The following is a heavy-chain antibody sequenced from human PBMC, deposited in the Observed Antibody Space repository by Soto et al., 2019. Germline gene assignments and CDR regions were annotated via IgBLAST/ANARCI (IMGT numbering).Heavy chain of an antibody. CDR3: ARESEDLTSNFDY. CDR1: GFTFTRYS. CDR2: ISSTTNYI. V-gene: IGHV3-21*06. Sequence: GGSLKLSFAASGFTFTRYSMNWVRQAPGKGLEWVSSISSTTNYIYYGDSMKGRFTISRDNAKNSLYLEMNSLRAEDTAVYYCARESEDLTSNFDYWGQGTLVTVSS. J-gene: IGHJ4*02.